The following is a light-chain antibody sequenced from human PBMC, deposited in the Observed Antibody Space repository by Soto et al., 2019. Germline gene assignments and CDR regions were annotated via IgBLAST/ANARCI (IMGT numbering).Light chain of an antibody. J-gene: IGKJ2*01. Sequence: EIVMTQSPDTLSVSPGERATLSCRASQNVGRNVAWYQQRPGQAPRLLIHGTSTRAADIPARFSGSVSGTEFTLTITSLQPEDFVIYYYQQYNNCRPMSTFGQGTKLEMK. V-gene: IGKV3-15*01. CDR2: GTS. CDR1: QNVGRN. CDR3: QQYNNCRPMST.